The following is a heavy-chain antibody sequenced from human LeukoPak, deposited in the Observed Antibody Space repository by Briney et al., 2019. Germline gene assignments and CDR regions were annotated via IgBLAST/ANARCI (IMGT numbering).Heavy chain of an antibody. J-gene: IGHJ3*02. CDR2: ISAYNGNT. V-gene: IGHV1-18*01. D-gene: IGHD3-22*01. CDR1: GYTFTSYG. Sequence: GASVKVSCRASGYTFTSYGIRWVRQAPGQGLEWMGWISAYNGNTNYAQKLQGRVTMTTDTSTSTAYMELRSLRSDDTAVYYCARVGYYDSSGYHPDAFDIWGQGTMVTVSS. CDR3: ARVGYYDSSGYHPDAFDI.